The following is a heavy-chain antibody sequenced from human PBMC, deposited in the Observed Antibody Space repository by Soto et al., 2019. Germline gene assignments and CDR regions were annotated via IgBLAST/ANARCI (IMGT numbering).Heavy chain of an antibody. V-gene: IGHV5-51*01. CDR2: IYPGDSDT. CDR1: GDSFTNYW. J-gene: IGHJ4*02. Sequence: GESLKISCKGSGDSFTNYWIGWVRQMPGKGLEWMGIIYPGDSDTIYSPSFRGQVTISADKSISTAYLQWSSLKASDTAMYYCARSPAYFDYWGQGPPVTVPS. CDR3: ARSPAYFDY. D-gene: IGHD2-2*01.